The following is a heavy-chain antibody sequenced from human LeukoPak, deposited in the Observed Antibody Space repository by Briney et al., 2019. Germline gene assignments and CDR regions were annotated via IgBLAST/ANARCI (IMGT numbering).Heavy chain of an antibody. CDR1: GGSISSGGYY. CDR2: IYYSGST. D-gene: IGHD2-2*02. V-gene: IGHV4-31*03. J-gene: IGHJ5*02. CDR3: ARGGYCSSTSCYRLNWFDP. Sequence: SETLSLTCTVSGGSISSGGYYWSWIRQHPGKGLKWIGYIYYSGSTYYNPSLKSRVTISVDTSKNQFSLKLSSVTAADTAVYYCARGGYCSSTSCYRLNWFDPWGQGTLVTVSS.